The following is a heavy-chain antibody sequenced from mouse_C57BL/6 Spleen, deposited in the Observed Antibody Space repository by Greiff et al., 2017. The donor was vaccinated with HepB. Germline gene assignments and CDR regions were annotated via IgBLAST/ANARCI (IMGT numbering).Heavy chain of an antibody. CDR2: ISYDGSN. V-gene: IGHV3-6*01. D-gene: IGHD2-2*01. CDR1: GYSITSGYY. J-gene: IGHJ2*01. CDR3: ARGNGYDDY. Sequence: VQLKESGPGLVKPSQSLSLTCSVTGYSITSGYYWNWIRQFPGNKLEWMGYISYDGSNNYNPSLKNRISITRDTSKNQFFLKLNSVTTEDTATYYCARGNGYDDYWGQGTTLTVSS.